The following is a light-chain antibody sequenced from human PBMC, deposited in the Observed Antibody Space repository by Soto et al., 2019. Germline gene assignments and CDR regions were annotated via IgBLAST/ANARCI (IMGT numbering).Light chain of an antibody. J-gene: IGKJ3*01. Sequence: EIVLTQSPGTLSLSPGERATLSYRASQSVSNNYLAWYQQKPGQAPRLLIYGASIRATGIPDRFSGSGSGTDFTLTISRLEPEDFAVYYCQLYGDSAPFTFGPGTKVDIK. CDR2: GAS. CDR3: QLYGDSAPFT. V-gene: IGKV3-20*01. CDR1: QSVSNNY.